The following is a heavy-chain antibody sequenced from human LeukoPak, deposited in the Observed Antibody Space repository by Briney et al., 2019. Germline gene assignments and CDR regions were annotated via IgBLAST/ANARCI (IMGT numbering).Heavy chain of an antibody. J-gene: IGHJ4*02. Sequence: SETLSLTCAVSDYSISSGYYWGWIRQPPGKGLEWIGTIYHSGSTYYNPSLKSRVTISVDTSKNQFSLKLSSVTAADTAVYYCAGTGGNSGWYYFDYWGQGTLVTVSS. D-gene: IGHD6-19*01. CDR3: AGTGGNSGWYYFDY. CDR2: IYHSGST. CDR1: DYSISSGYY. V-gene: IGHV4-38-2*01.